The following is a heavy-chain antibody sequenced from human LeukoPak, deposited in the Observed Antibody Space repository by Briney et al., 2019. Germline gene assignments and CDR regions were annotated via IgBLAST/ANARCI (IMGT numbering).Heavy chain of an antibody. J-gene: IGHJ6*04. CDR2: IYYSGST. V-gene: IGHV4-30-4*08. D-gene: IGHD4-11*01. CDR1: GGSISSGDYY. CDR3: ARDAPTVTTLGV. Sequence: SETLCLTCTVSGGSISSGDYYWSWIRQPPGKGLEWIGYIYYSGSTYYNPSLKSRVTISVDTSKNQFSLKLSSVTAADTAVYYCARDAPTVTTLGVWGKGTTVTVSS.